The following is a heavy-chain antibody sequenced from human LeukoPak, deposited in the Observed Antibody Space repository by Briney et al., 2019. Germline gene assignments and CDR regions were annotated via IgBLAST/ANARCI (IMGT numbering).Heavy chain of an antibody. CDR1: GGSISSGDYY. CDR3: ATVGIVVVPAAIPAGGY. Sequence: PSETLSLTCTVSGGSISSGDYYWSCIRQPSGKGLECIGYIYYSGSTYYNPSLKSRVTISVDTSKNQFSLKLSSVTAADTAVYYCATVGIVVVPAAIPAGGYWGQGTLVTVSS. J-gene: IGHJ4*02. CDR2: IYYSGST. D-gene: IGHD2-2*02. V-gene: IGHV4-30-4*08.